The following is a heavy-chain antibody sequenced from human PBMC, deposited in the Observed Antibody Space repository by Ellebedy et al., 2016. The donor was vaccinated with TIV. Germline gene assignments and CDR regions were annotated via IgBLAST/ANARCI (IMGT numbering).Heavy chain of an antibody. J-gene: IGHJ4*02. Sequence: GESLKISXAASGLTFSNYAVNWVRQAPGKGLEWVLQITSRSTTYYAESVMGRFTISRDNAEDSLYLQMTSLRAEDTAVYYCARGFYWKSSSFDFWGQGTLVTVSS. CDR2: ITSRSTT. V-gene: IGHV3-48*01. D-gene: IGHD1-1*01. CDR3: ARGFYWKSSSFDF. CDR1: GLTFSNYA.